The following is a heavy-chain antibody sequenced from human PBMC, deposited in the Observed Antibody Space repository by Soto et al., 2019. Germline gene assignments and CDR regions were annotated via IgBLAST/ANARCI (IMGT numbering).Heavy chain of an antibody. J-gene: IGHJ6*02. CDR1: GGSFSGYY. D-gene: IGHD6-13*01. CDR3: ARGLGAADGTDYYYGMDV. Sequence: SETLSLTCAVYGGSFSGYYWSWIRQPPGKGLEWIGEINHSGSTNYNPSLKSRVTISVDTSKDQFSLKLSSVTAADTAVYYCARGLGAADGTDYYYGMDVWGQGTRVTVSS. CDR2: INHSGST. V-gene: IGHV4-34*01.